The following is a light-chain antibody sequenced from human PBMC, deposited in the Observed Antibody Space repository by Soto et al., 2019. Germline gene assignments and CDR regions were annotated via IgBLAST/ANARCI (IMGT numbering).Light chain of an antibody. Sequence: EIVLTQSPATLSLSPGERATLSCRASQSVSSYLAWYQQKPGQAPRLLIYDASNRATGIPARFSGSGSGTDFTLTISSLEPEDFAVYYCQQRSNWPPATFGVGTKVDIK. CDR2: DAS. CDR3: QQRSNWPPAT. V-gene: IGKV3-11*01. J-gene: IGKJ4*01. CDR1: QSVSSY.